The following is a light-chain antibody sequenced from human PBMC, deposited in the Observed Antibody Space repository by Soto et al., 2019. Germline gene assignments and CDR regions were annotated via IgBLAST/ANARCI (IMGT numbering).Light chain of an antibody. Sequence: DIQVIQSPSSLSASVGERVTITCRASLRISKYLNWYQQKPGKAPKLLIYGASTLQSGVPSRFSGTGSVTDFTLIISSLQPEDSATYYCQQSHSTPLTFGGGTKLEI. CDR3: QQSHSTPLT. V-gene: IGKV1-39*01. CDR1: LRISKY. CDR2: GAS. J-gene: IGKJ4*01.